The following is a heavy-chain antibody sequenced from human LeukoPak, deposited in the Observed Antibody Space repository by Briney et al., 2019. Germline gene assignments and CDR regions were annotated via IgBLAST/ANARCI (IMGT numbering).Heavy chain of an antibody. J-gene: IGHJ4*02. CDR1: GFSFSSYA. Sequence: GRSLRLSCVASGFSFSSYAMHWVRQAPGKGLEWVSVILTAGKTYYADSVKGRFTISRDNSKNTLYLQMNSLRAEDTAVYYCARARIAAAGTDYWGQGTLVTVSS. CDR2: ILTAGKT. V-gene: IGHV3-NL1*01. D-gene: IGHD6-13*01. CDR3: ARARIAAAGTDY.